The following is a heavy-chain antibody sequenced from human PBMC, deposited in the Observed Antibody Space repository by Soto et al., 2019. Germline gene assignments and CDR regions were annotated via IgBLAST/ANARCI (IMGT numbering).Heavy chain of an antibody. J-gene: IGHJ5*02. D-gene: IGHD3-10*01. CDR2: IYYSGST. Sequence: QVQLQESGPGQVKPSQTLSLTCTVSGGSISSGGYYWSWIRQHPGKGLEWIGYIYYSGSTYYHPSLQRRITQSVDTSKNQFPLELSSVNAADTAVYYCAGDGLGSGDDGWFDPWGPGTLVTVSS. V-gene: IGHV4-31*03. CDR1: GGSISSGGYY. CDR3: AGDGLGSGDDGWFDP.